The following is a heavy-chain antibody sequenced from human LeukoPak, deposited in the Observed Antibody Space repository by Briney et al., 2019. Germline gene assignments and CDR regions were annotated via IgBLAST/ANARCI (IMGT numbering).Heavy chain of an antibody. CDR1: GGSISSYY. Sequence: SETLSLTCTVSGGSISSYYWSWIRQPPGKGLEWIGYIYYSGSTNCNPSLKSRVTISVDTSKNQFSLKLSSVTAADTAVYYCASERYSSGWASWGEGTLLTVSS. V-gene: IGHV4-59*01. D-gene: IGHD6-19*01. CDR2: IYYSGST. J-gene: IGHJ4*02. CDR3: ASERYSSGWAS.